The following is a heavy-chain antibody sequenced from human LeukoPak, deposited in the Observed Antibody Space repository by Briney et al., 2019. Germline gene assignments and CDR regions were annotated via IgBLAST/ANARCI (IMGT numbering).Heavy chain of an antibody. V-gene: IGHV1-8*01. D-gene: IGHD1-14*01. CDR1: GYPFTTWE. CDR2: VHPNSGNT. J-gene: IGHJ5*02. Sequence: ASVKVSCKTSGYPFTTWEINWVRQAAGQGLEWMGWVHPNSGNTAYAQKFQGRVTMTRDTSISTAHMEVSGLRSGDTAVYFCARGPRNDPWGQGTLVTVSS. CDR3: ARGPRNDP.